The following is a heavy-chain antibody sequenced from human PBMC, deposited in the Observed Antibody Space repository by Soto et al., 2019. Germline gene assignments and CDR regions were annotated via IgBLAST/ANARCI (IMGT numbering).Heavy chain of an antibody. CDR3: ANHKPGTRWFDP. J-gene: IGHJ5*02. D-gene: IGHD6-13*01. Sequence: SVKVSCKASGGTFSSYAISWVRQAPGQGLEWMGGIIPIFGTANYAQKFQGRVTITADESTSTAYMELSSLRSEDTAVYYCANHKPGTRWFDPWGQGTLVTVSS. V-gene: IGHV1-69*13. CDR2: IIPIFGTA. CDR1: GGTFSSYA.